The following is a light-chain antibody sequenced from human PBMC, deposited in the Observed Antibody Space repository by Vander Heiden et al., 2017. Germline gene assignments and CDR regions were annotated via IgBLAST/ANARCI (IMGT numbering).Light chain of an antibody. V-gene: IGKV3-11*02. CDR1: QSVSSY. Sequence: RASQSVSSYLAWYQQKPGQAPRLLIYEASNRATGVPARFSGSGSERDFTLTISSLEPEDFAIYYCQQRSNWPAAFGGGTMVEIK. J-gene: IGKJ4*01. CDR2: EAS. CDR3: QQRSNWPAA.